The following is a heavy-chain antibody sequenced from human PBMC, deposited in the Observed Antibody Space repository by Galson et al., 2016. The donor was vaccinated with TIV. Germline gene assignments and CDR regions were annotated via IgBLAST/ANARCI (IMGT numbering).Heavy chain of an antibody. CDR2: IYDDGST. V-gene: IGHV3-66*02. J-gene: IGHJ6*02. Sequence: SLRLSCAASRLTVSDNYTTWVRQAPGKGLEWVSLIYDDGSTTYAESVKGRFTISRDRSTNMVYLQMNNLRAEDTAVYYCARERRHCGNECYLYYYFGMDVWGLGTTVTVS. D-gene: IGHD2-21*01. CDR1: RLTVSDNY. CDR3: ARERRHCGNECYLYYYFGMDV.